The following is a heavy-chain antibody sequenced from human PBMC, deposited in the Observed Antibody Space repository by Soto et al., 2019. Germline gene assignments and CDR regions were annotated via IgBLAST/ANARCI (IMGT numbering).Heavy chain of an antibody. V-gene: IGHV4-30-4*01. D-gene: IGHD4-17*01. J-gene: IGHJ4*02. CDR3: ARAVETTVTTFLDY. Sequence: HVELQESGPGLVKPSETLSLTCTVSGGSISSGDYYWSCIREPPGKGPEWIGYIYYSGSTYYNPSLKSRVTISVDTSKHQFSLTLSSVTAADTAVYYCARAVETTVTTFLDYWGQGTLVPVSS. CDR2: IYYSGST. CDR1: GGSISSGDYY.